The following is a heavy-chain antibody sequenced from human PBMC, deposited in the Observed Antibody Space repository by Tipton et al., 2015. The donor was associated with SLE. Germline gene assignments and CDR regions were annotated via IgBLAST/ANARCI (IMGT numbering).Heavy chain of an antibody. CDR1: GGSISSYY. Sequence: TLSLTCTVSGGSISSYYWSWIRQPPGKGLEWIGNIYYSGSTNYNPSLKSRVTISVDTSKNQFSLKLSSVTAADTAVYYCARDRGRFGEFYFDYWGQGTLVTVSS. CDR3: ARDRGRFGEFYFDY. V-gene: IGHV4-59*01. CDR2: IYYSGST. J-gene: IGHJ4*02. D-gene: IGHD3-10*01.